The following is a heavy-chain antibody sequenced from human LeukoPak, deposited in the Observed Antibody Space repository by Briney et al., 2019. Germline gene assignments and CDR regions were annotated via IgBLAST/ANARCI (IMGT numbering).Heavy chain of an antibody. D-gene: IGHD4-17*01. V-gene: IGHV4-34*01. CDR1: GGSFSGYY. Sequence: PSETLSLTCAVYGGSFSGYYWSWIRQPPGKGLEWIGEINHSGSTNYNPSLKSRVTISVDTSKNQFSLKLSSVTAADTAVYYCAGFSTVTTFDYWGQGTLVTVFS. CDR2: INHSGST. CDR3: AGFSTVTTFDY. J-gene: IGHJ4*02.